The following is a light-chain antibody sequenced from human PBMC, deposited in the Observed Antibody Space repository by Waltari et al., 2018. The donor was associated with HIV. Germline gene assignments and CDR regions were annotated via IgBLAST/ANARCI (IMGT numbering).Light chain of an antibody. CDR3: GSYTSSSIYV. CDR2: DVD. Sequence: QSALTQPASVSVTPGQSITLYCSRTSSAVGSYNIVHWYQHHPGQAPKLMIYDVDNRLPGVSSRFSGSKSGNTASLTISGLRAEDEADYYCGSYTSSSIYVFGTGTEVTVL. CDR1: SSAVGSYNI. J-gene: IGLJ1*01. V-gene: IGLV2-14*03.